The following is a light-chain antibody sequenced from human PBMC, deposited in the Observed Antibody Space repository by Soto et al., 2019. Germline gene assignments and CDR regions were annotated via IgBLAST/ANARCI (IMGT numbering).Light chain of an antibody. CDR3: QQYGSSPWT. CDR2: GAS. V-gene: IGKV3-20*01. J-gene: IGKJ1*01. Sequence: EIVLTQSPGTLSLSPGERATLSCRASRSVTSRYLAWYQQKPGQAPRLLIYGASNRATGIPERFSGSGSGTDFTLTISSLEPEDFAVYYCQQYGSSPWTFGQGTKVDIK. CDR1: RSVTSRY.